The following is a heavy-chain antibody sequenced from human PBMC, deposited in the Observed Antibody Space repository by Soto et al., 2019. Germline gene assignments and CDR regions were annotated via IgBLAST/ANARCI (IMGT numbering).Heavy chain of an antibody. J-gene: IGHJ6*02. Sequence: EVQLVESGGGLVQPGGSLRLSCAASGFTFSSYDMHWVRQATGKGLEWVSAIGTAGDTYYPGSVKGRFTISRENAKNSLYLQMNSLRAEDTAVYYCARDQVAAAGFLNNIYYYYGMDVWGQGTTVTVSS. CDR3: ARDQVAAAGFLNNIYYYYGMDV. CDR2: IGTAGDT. CDR1: GFTFSSYD. V-gene: IGHV3-13*01. D-gene: IGHD6-13*01.